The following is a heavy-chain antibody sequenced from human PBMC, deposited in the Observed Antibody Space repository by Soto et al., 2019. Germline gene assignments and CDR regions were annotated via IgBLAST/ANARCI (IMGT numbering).Heavy chain of an antibody. D-gene: IGHD6-13*01. CDR1: GGSISSSNYF. J-gene: IGHJ4*02. CDR3: AGLGTAATNFDY. V-gene: IGHV4-39*01. Sequence: PSETLSLTCTVSGGSISSSNYFWGWIRQPPGKGLEWIGSIYYSGDTYYSPSLKSRVTISVDTSKNQFSLKLSSVTAADTAVYYCAGLGTAATNFDYWGQGTLVTVSS. CDR2: IYYSGDT.